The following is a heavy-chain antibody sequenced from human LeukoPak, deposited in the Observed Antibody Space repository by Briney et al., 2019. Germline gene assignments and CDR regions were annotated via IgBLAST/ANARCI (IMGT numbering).Heavy chain of an antibody. CDR3: ARDSIAARRMDY. CDR2: ISSSSSHT. Sequence: GGSLRLSCAASGFTFSSYSMNWVRQAPGKGLEWVSSISSSSSHTYYADSAQGRFTIARDNAKNSLYLQMNSLRAEDTAVYYCARDSIAARRMDYWGQGTLVTVSS. D-gene: IGHD6-6*01. J-gene: IGHJ4*02. V-gene: IGHV3-21*01. CDR1: GFTFSSYS.